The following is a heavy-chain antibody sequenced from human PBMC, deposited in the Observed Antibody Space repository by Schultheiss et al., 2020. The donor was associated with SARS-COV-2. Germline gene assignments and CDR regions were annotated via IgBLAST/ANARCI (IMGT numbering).Heavy chain of an antibody. V-gene: IGHV4-59*11. Sequence: SQTLSLTCTVSGGSISSHYWSWIRQPPGKGLEWIGYIYYSGITNYNPSLKSRVTISVDTSKNQFSLKLSSVTAADTAVYYCASLQIGYSSSWEYFQHWGQGTLVTVSS. CDR1: GGSISSHY. CDR2: IYYSGIT. D-gene: IGHD6-13*01. J-gene: IGHJ1*01. CDR3: ASLQIGYSSSWEYFQH.